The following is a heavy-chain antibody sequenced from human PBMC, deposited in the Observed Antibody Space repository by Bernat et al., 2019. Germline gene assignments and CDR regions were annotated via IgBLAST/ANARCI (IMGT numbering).Heavy chain of an antibody. CDR2: ISGSGGST. CDR1: GFTFSSYA. J-gene: IGHJ4*02. Sequence: EVQLLESGGGLVQPGGSLRLSCAASGFTFSSYAMSWVRQAPGKGLEWVSAISGSGGSTSYPDSVKGRFTISRDNSKNTLYLQMNSLRAEDTAVYYCAKCPIRPTEFDYWGQGTLVTVSS. CDR3: AKCPIRPTEFDY. V-gene: IGHV3-23*01.